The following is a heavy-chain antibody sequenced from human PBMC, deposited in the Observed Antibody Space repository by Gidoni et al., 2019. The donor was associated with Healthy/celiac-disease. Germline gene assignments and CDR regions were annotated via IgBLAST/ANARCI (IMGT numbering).Heavy chain of an antibody. J-gene: IGHJ4*02. CDR3: TRENIVGATNGFG. CDR1: GSPFGDYA. CDR2: IRSKAYGGTT. Sequence: EVQLVESGGGLVKPGRSRRLSCTASGSPFGDYAMSWFRQAPGKGLEWVGFIRSKAYGGTTEYAASVKGRFTISRDDSKSIAYLQMNSLKTEDTAVYYCTRENIVGATNGFGWGQGTLVTVSS. D-gene: IGHD1-26*01. V-gene: IGHV3-49*05.